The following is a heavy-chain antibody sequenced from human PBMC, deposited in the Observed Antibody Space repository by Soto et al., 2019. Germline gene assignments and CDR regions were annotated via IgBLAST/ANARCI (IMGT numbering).Heavy chain of an antibody. Sequence: ASVKVSCKASGYTFTSSAMHWVRQAPGQRLEWMGWINAGNGNTKYSQKFQGRVTITRDTSASTVYMELSSLRPEDTAVYYCARVSGWCFLDHWCQGTLVTVAS. CDR3: ARVSGWCFLDH. CDR1: GYTFTSSA. V-gene: IGHV1-3*01. CDR2: INAGNGNT. J-gene: IGHJ4*02. D-gene: IGHD6-19*01.